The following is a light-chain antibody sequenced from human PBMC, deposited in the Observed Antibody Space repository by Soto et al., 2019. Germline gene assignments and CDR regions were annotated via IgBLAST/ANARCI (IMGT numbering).Light chain of an antibody. V-gene: IGLV8-61*01. CDR1: SGSVSSSHH. Sequence: QTVVTQEPSFSVSPGETVTLTCGLSSGSVSSSHHPSWYQQTPGQSPRTLIHDTNRRSSGVPDRFSGSILGNKAALTITGAQAEDEADYYCQSYDSILSGVIFGGGTKLTVL. CDR3: QSYDSILSGVI. J-gene: IGLJ2*01. CDR2: DTN.